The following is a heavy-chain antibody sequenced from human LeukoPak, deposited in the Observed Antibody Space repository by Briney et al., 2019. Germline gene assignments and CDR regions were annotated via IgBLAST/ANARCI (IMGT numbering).Heavy chain of an antibody. V-gene: IGHV4-39*01. CDR2: IFYSGT. Sequence: PSETLSLTCTVSGVSISSSTYYWGWIRQPPGKGLEWIGNIFYSGTYYNPSLQSRVTISVDTSKNQFSLKLSSVTAADTAVYYCVSPRYFDLWGRGTLVTVSS. CDR1: GVSISSSTYY. J-gene: IGHJ2*01. CDR3: VSPRYFDL.